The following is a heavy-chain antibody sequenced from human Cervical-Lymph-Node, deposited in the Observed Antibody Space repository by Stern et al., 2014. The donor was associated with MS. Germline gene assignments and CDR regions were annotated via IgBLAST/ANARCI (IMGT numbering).Heavy chain of an antibody. CDR3: ANGGDEYNPIDY. V-gene: IGHV4-31*03. D-gene: IGHD5-24*01. CDR2: VSFSAST. J-gene: IGHJ4*02. CDR1: GVSIRSGGYY. Sequence: QVQLQESGPGLLKPSQTLSLSCTVSGVSIRSGGYYWSWIRQLPGKGLEWIGYVSFSASTSYNPSVTSRVSISGDTSKNQFSLNLRSVTAADTAVYYCANGGDEYNPIDYWGQGTLVIVST.